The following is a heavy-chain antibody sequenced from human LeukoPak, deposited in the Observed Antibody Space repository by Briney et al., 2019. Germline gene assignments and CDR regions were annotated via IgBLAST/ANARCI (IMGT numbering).Heavy chain of an antibody. CDR1: GYTFTGYY. V-gene: IGHV1-2*02. Sequence: ASVTVSCKASGYTFTGYYMHWVRQAPGQGLEWMGWINPNSGGTNYAQKFQGRVTMTRDTSISTAYMELSRLRSDDTAVYYCARAQSSSWLSGSNHWGQGTLVTVSS. J-gene: IGHJ5*02. CDR2: INPNSGGT. CDR3: ARAQSSSWLSGSNH. D-gene: IGHD6-13*01.